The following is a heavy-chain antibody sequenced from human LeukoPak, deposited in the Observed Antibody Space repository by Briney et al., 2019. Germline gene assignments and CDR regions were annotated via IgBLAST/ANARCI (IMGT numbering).Heavy chain of an antibody. CDR2: TKSKTDGGTT. CDR1: GFTFSNAW. D-gene: IGHD3/OR15-3a*01. Sequence: GGSLRLSRAASGFTFSNAWMSWVRQAPGKGLEWVGRTKSKTDGGTTDYAAPVKGRFTISRDDSKNTLYLQMNSLKTEDTAVYYCTTDSGTIDYWGQGTLVTVSS. CDR3: TTDSGTIDY. J-gene: IGHJ4*02. V-gene: IGHV3-15*01.